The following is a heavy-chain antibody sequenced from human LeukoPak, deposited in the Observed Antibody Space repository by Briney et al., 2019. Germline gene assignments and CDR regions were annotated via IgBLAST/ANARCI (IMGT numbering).Heavy chain of an antibody. CDR1: GYSISSGYY. CDR3: ARDLSFVELSINWFDP. V-gene: IGHV4-38-2*02. CDR2: IYHSGST. D-gene: IGHD3-10*01. J-gene: IGHJ5*02. Sequence: SETLSLTCAVSGYSISSGYYWAWIRQPPGKGREWIGSIYHSGSTYYNPSLKSRVTISVDTSKNQFSLKLSSVTAADTAVYYCARDLSFVELSINWFDPWGQGTLVTVSS.